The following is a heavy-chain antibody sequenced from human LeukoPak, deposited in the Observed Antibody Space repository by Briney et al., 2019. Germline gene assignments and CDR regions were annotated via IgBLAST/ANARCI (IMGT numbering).Heavy chain of an antibody. D-gene: IGHD2-8*01. J-gene: IGHJ2*01. V-gene: IGHV4-59*08. CDR3: ARLGRCTEGICYHYWYFDL. CDR1: GGSISSYY. CDR2: ISDSGST. Sequence: PSETLSLTCTVSGGSISSYYWSWIRQHPGEGLEWIGFISDSGSTNYNPSLKSRVTISVDTSKNQFSLKLSSVTAADTAVYYCARLGRCTEGICYHYWYFDLWGRGTLVTVSS.